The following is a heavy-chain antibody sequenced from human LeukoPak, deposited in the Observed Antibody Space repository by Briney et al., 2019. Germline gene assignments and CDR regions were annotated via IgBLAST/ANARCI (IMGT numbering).Heavy chain of an antibody. Sequence: PGGSLRLSCAASGFTFSNAWMSGVRQAPGKGLEWVGRIKSKTDGGTTDYAAPVKGRFTISRDDSKNTLYLQMNSLKTEDTAVYYCTTDHVYSYGWGESDYWGQGTLVTVPS. CDR2: IKSKTDGGTT. J-gene: IGHJ4*02. CDR1: GFTFSNAW. CDR3: TTDHVYSYGWGESDY. V-gene: IGHV3-15*01. D-gene: IGHD5-18*01.